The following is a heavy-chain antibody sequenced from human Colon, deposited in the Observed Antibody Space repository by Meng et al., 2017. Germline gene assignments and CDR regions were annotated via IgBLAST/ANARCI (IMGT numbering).Heavy chain of an antibody. V-gene: IGHV3-23*01. CDR3: AKSDYDILTGYYWGGAFDI. CDR1: GFTFSSYA. D-gene: IGHD3-9*01. Sequence: GESLKISCAASGFTFSSYAMSWVRQAPGKGLEWVSAISGSGGSTYYADSVKGRFTISRDNSKNTLYLQMNSLRAEDTAVYYCAKSDYDILTGYYWGGAFDIWGQGTMVNVSS. CDR2: ISGSGGST. J-gene: IGHJ3*02.